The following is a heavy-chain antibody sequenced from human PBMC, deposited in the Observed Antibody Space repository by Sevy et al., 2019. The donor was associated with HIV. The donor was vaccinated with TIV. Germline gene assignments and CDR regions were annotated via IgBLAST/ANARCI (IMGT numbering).Heavy chain of an antibody. CDR3: AKRPYYYYNSDGHLVSSTDEADY. J-gene: IGHJ4*02. CDR1: GFTFNIYA. V-gene: IGHV3-23*01. CDR2: TSGGGDGT. Sequence: GGSLRLSCAASGFTFNIYAMSWVRQAPGKGLEWLSATSGGGDGTYYADSVKGRFTISGDNSRNTLYLQMNSLRAEETAVYYCAKRPYYYYNSDGHLVSSTDEADYWGQGTLVTVSS. D-gene: IGHD3-22*01.